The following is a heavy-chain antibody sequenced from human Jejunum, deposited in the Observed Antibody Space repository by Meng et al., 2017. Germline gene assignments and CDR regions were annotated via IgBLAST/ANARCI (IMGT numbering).Heavy chain of an antibody. CDR2: VSTDGTIT. Sequence: EGVPVESGGGLVQPGGSLGLSGAAFGLTFSSHGIHWVRQAPGKGLVWLSRVSTDGTITNYVDSVKGRFTISRDNAKDTVFLEMNSLRVEDTAVYYCASDRITDWGQGTLVTVSS. CDR3: ASDRITD. CDR1: GLTFSSHG. V-gene: IGHV3-74*01. J-gene: IGHJ1*01. D-gene: IGHD3-16*01.